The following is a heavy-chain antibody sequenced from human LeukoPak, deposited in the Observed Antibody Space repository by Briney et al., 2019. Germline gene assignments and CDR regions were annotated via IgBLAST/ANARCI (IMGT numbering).Heavy chain of an antibody. D-gene: IGHD1-14*01. CDR1: GLTVSSNY. CDR3: ARVPLHPTISHLDS. V-gene: IGHV3-53*04. CDR2: IYNDGRT. J-gene: IGHJ4*02. Sequence: GGSLRLSCAASGLTVSSNYMTWVRQAPGKGPEWVSLIYNDGRTFYADSVKGRFTISRHSSQNTLYLQMNSLRPDDTAVYYCARVPLHPTISHLDSWGQGTLVTVSS.